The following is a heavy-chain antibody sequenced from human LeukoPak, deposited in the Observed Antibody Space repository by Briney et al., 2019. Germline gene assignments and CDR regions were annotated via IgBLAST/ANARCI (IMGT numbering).Heavy chain of an antibody. V-gene: IGHV1-18*01. Sequence: ASVKVSCKASGYTFTSYGISWVRQAPGQGLEWMGWISAYNGNKNYAQKLQGRVTMTTDTSTSTAYMELRSLRSDDTAVYYYASDSSSWTGDPSMDVWGQGPRSPSP. D-gene: IGHD6-13*01. CDR3: ASDSSSWTGDPSMDV. J-gene: IGHJ6*02. CDR1: GYTFTSYG. CDR2: ISAYNGNK.